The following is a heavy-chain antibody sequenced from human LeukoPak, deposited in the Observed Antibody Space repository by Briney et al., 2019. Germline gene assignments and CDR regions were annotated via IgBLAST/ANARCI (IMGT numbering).Heavy chain of an antibody. CDR1: GFTFSDHY. V-gene: IGHV3-72*01. J-gene: IGHJ3*02. CDR2: TRNKANSYTT. D-gene: IGHD3-22*01. CDR3: ARETISGYSHDAFDI. Sequence: QPGGSLRLSCAASGFTFSDHYMDWVRQAPGKGLEWVGRTRNKANSYTTEYAASVKGRFTISRDDSKNSLYLQMNSLKTEDTAVYYCARETISGYSHDAFDIWGQGTMVTVSS.